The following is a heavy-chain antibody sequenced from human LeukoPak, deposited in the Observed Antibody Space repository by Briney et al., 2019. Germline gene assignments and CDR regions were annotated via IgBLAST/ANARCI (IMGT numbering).Heavy chain of an antibody. Sequence: WGSLRLSCAASGFTFSSYAMSWVRQAPGKGLEWVSAISGSGGGTYYANSVKGRFTISRDNSRDTLYLQMNSLRAEDTALYFCAKTPDYYGSGSSSYIDCWGQGTLVSVSS. CDR3: AKTPDYYGSGSSSYIDC. CDR1: GFTFSSYA. V-gene: IGHV3-23*01. D-gene: IGHD3-10*01. J-gene: IGHJ4*02. CDR2: ISGSGGGT.